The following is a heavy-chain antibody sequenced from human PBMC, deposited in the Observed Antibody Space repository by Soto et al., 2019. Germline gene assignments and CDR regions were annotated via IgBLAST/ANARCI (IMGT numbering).Heavy chain of an antibody. Sequence: QITLKESGPTLVKPTQTRTLTCTYSGFSLRTTGVGVGWIRQPPGKALEWLGIIYWDDDKRYSPSLKSRLTLTSDISKSQVVLTMTNMGPVDTATYFCAHTWGLPFASWGPGNLVIVSS. CDR3: AHTWGLPFAS. CDR2: IYWDDDK. D-gene: IGHD3-16*01. J-gene: IGHJ4*02. V-gene: IGHV2-5*02. CDR1: GFSLRTTGVG.